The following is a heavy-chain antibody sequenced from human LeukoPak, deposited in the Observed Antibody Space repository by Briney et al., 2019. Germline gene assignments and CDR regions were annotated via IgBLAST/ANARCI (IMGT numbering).Heavy chain of an antibody. Sequence: PSETLSLTCTVSGGSISSSSDYWGWIRQTPGKGLEWIGSIYYSGSTYYNPSLKSRVTISVDTSKNQISLKLSSMTAADTAVYYCARDRLLWFGELDYWGQGTLVIVSS. J-gene: IGHJ4*02. CDR3: ARDRLLWFGELDY. CDR2: IYYSGST. D-gene: IGHD3-10*01. V-gene: IGHV4-39*07. CDR1: GGSISSSSDY.